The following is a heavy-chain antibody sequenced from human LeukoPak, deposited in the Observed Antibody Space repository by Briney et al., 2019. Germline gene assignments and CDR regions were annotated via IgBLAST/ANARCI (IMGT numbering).Heavy chain of an antibody. Sequence: PGGSLRLSCAASGVTSSDLAINSGRQAPGKGLEWVTVISHDGTNDYYRDSVKGRFTISRDNSKNTVLLQMNSLSPDDTAVYYCVGSPTYYYMDVWGRGTTVTVSS. CDR1: GVTSSDLA. V-gene: IGHV3-30-3*02. CDR2: ISHDGTND. CDR3: VGSPTYYYMDV. J-gene: IGHJ6*03. D-gene: IGHD3-10*01.